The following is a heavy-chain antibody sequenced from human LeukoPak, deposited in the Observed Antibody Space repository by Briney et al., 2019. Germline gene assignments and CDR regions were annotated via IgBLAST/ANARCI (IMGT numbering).Heavy chain of an antibody. CDR2: IYYSGST. J-gene: IGHJ4*02. V-gene: IGHV4-39*07. D-gene: IGHD4-17*01. Sequence: SETLSLTCTVSGGSISSSSYYWGWIRQPPGKGLEWIGSIYYSGSTYYNPSLKSRVTISVDTSKNQFSLKLSSVTAADTAVYYCARGKTTVTTGYFDYWGQGTLVTVSS. CDR1: GGSISSSSYY. CDR3: ARGKTTVTTGYFDY.